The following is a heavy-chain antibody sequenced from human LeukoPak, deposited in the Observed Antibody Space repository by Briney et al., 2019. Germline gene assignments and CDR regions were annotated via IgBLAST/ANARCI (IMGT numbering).Heavy chain of an antibody. CDR3: AKHDTRRGVITNWFDP. J-gene: IGHJ5*02. CDR1: GFTFSAYA. D-gene: IGHD3-16*02. CDR2: ISGSGGIT. Sequence: PGGSLRLSCAASGFTFSAYAISWVRQAPGKGLEWVSAISGSGGITYYADSVKGRFTISRGNSKNPLYLQMNSLRAEDTAVYYCAKHDTRRGVITNWFDPWGQGTLVTVSS. V-gene: IGHV3-23*01.